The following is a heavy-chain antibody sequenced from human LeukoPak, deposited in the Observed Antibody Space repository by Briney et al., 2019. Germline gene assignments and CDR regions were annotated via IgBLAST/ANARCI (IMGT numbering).Heavy chain of an antibody. CDR3: ARRRAGVYAYYWYFDL. D-gene: IGHD2-8*01. V-gene: IGHV4-39*01. CDR2: IYYSGST. J-gene: IGHJ2*01. CDR1: GGSISSSSYY. Sequence: KPSETLSLTCTVSGGSISSSSYYWGWIRQPPGKGLEWIGSIYYSGSTYYNPSLKSRVTISVDTSKNQFSLKLSSVTAADTAVYYCARRRAGVYAYYWYFDLWGRGTLVTVSS.